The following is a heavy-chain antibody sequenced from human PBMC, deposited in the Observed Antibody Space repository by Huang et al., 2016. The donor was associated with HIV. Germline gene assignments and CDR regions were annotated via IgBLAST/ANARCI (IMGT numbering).Heavy chain of an antibody. Sequence: QVQLQQSGPGLVKPSQTVSLTCAISGDSVSSNSAACYWIRHAPTRGAEWLGRTYYRSKWYNDYAVSMKGRITINPDTPSNQFSLQLNSVTPEDTAVYYCARGRAAGTSDAFDIWGQGTMVTVSS. D-gene: IGHD6-13*01. CDR3: ARGRAAGTSDAFDI. V-gene: IGHV6-1*01. J-gene: IGHJ3*02. CDR2: TYYRSKWYN. CDR1: GDSVSSNSAA.